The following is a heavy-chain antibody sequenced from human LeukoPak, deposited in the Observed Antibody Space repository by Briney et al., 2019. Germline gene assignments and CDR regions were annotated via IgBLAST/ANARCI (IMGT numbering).Heavy chain of an antibody. Sequence: GGSLRLSCAASGFTFSSYSMNWVRQAPGKGLEWVSYISSSSSTIYYADSVKGRFTISRDNAKNSLYLQMNSLRAEDTAVYYCARDRRGTMPTPYYYMDVWGKGTTVTVSS. CDR1: GFTFSSYS. D-gene: IGHD2-2*01. CDR2: ISSSSSTI. CDR3: ARDRRGTMPTPYYYMDV. J-gene: IGHJ6*03. V-gene: IGHV3-48*01.